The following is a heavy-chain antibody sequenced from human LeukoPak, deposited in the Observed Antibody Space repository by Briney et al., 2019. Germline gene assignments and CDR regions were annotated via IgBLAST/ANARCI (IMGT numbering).Heavy chain of an antibody. CDR1: GYTFTGYY. Sequence: GASVKVSCKASGYTFTGYYMHWVRQAPGQGLEWMGWINPNSGGTNYAQKFQGRVTMTRDTSINTAYMELSRLRSDDTAVYYCARDGGELRYFDWFREIDYWGQGTLVTVSS. CDR2: INPNSGGT. V-gene: IGHV1-2*02. D-gene: IGHD3-9*01. J-gene: IGHJ4*02. CDR3: ARDGGELRYFDWFREIDY.